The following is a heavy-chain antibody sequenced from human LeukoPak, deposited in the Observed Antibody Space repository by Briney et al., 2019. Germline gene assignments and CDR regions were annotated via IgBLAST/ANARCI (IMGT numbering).Heavy chain of an antibody. CDR3: ARAVGSRFGELAGYYYYYMDV. V-gene: IGHV1-69*05. J-gene: IGHJ6*03. Sequence: ASVKVSCKASGGTFSSYAISWVRQAPGQGLEWMGGIIPIFGTANYAQKLQGRVTMTTDTSTSTAYMELRSLRSDDTAVYYCARAVGSRFGELAGYYYYYMDVWGKGTTVTISS. CDR1: GGTFSSYA. CDR2: IIPIFGTA. D-gene: IGHD3-10*01.